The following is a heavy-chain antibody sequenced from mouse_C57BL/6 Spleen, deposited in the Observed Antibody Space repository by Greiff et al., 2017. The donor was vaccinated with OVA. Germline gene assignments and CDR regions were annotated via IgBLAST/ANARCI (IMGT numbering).Heavy chain of an antibody. CDR1: GFNIKDDY. CDR2: IDPENGDT. J-gene: IGHJ2*01. V-gene: IGHV14-4*01. D-gene: IGHD2-2*01. CDR3: TTEGLVYFDY. Sequence: VQLKQSGAELVRPGASVKLSCTASGFNIKDDYMHWVKQRPEQGLEWIGWIDPENGDTEYASKFQGKATITADTSSNTAYLQLSSLTSEDTAVYYCTTEGLVYFDYWGQGTTLTVSS.